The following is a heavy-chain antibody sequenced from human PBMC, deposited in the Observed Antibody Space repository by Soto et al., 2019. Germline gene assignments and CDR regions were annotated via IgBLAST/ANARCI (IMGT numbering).Heavy chain of an antibody. CDR2: INHSGST. V-gene: IGHV4-34*01. J-gene: IGHJ6*02. CDR3: ARDLYGMDV. Sequence: SETLSLTCSVYGGSFSGYYWSWIRQPPGKGLEWIGEINHSGSTNYNPSLKSRVTISVDTSKNQFSLKLSSVTAADTAVYHCARDLYGMDVWGQGTTVTVSS. CDR1: GGSFSGYY.